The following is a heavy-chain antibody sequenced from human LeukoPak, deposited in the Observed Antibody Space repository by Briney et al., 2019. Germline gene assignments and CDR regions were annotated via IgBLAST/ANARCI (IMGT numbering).Heavy chain of an antibody. Sequence: GGSLRLSCAASGFTFSSYGMYWVRQAPGKGLEWVAVISYDGSNKYYADSVKGRFTISRDNSKNTLYLQMNSLRAEDTAVYYCARPGGSSWSRYAEYFQHWGQGTLVTVSS. D-gene: IGHD6-13*01. V-gene: IGHV3-30*03. J-gene: IGHJ1*01. CDR3: ARPGGSSWSRYAEYFQH. CDR2: ISYDGSNK. CDR1: GFTFSSYG.